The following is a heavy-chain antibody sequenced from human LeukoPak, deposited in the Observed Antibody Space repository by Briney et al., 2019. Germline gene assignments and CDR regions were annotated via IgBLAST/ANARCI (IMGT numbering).Heavy chain of an antibody. V-gene: IGHV1-24*01. D-gene: IGHD1-20*01. CDR3: AREFFITGTTGWFDP. J-gene: IGHJ5*02. Sequence: GASVKVSCKVSGYTLTELSMHWVRQAPGKGFEWMGRFDPEKGETIYAQKFQGRVTMTEDTSTDTAYMELSSLRSEDTAVYYCAREFFITGTTGWFDPWGQGTLVTVSS. CDR1: GYTLTELS. CDR2: FDPEKGET.